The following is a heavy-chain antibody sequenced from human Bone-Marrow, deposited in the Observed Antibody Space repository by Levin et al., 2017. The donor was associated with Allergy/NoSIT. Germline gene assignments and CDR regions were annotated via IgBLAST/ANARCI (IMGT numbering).Heavy chain of an antibody. V-gene: IGHV4-59*08. Sequence: SQTLSLTCTVSGCSISSYYWSWIRQPPGKGLEWIGYIYYSGSTNYNPSLKSRVTISVDTSKNQFSLKLSSVTAADTAVYYCARLNIVRGLSDAFDIWGQGTMVTVSS. CDR2: IYYSGST. J-gene: IGHJ3*02. D-gene: IGHD3-10*02. CDR1: GCSISSYY. CDR3: ARLNIVRGLSDAFDI.